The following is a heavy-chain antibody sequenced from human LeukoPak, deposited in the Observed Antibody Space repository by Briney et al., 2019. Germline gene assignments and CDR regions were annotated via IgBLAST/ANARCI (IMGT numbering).Heavy chain of an antibody. V-gene: IGHV4-59*01. J-gene: IGHJ3*02. CDR2: IYNSEST. D-gene: IGHD6-13*01. CDR3: ATNAGPAAFDALDI. CDR1: GGSISSYY. Sequence: EPSETLSLTCTVSGGSISSYYWSWIRQPPGKGLEWIGHIYNSESTNYNPSLKSRVTISRDTSKNQFSLKLNSVTAADTAVYYCATNAGPAAFDALDIWGQGTMVTVSS.